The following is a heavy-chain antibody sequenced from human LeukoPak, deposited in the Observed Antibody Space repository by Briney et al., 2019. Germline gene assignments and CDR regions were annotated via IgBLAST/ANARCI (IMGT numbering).Heavy chain of an antibody. CDR3: ARDQRAAAAFDY. J-gene: IGHJ4*02. CDR1: GGSISSYY. CDR2: IYYSGST. Sequence: PSETLSLTCTVSGGSISSYYWSWIRQPPGKGLEWIGSIYYSGSTYYNPSLKSRVTISVDTSKNQFSLKLSSVTAADTAVYYCARDQRAAAAFDYWGQGTLVTVSS. D-gene: IGHD6-13*01. V-gene: IGHV4-59*12.